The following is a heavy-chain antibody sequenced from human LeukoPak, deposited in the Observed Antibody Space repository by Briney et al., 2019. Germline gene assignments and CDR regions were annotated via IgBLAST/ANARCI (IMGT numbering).Heavy chain of an antibody. J-gene: IGHJ5*02. CDR3: ARDREINIVVVPAAEFDP. CDR1: GGTFSSYA. Sequence: GASVKVSCKASGGTFSSYAISWVRQAPGQGLEWMGRIIPILGIANYAQKFQGRVTITADKSTSPAYMELSGLRSEDTAVYYCARDREINIVVVPAAEFDPWGQGTLVTVSS. CDR2: IIPILGIA. D-gene: IGHD2-2*01. V-gene: IGHV1-69*04.